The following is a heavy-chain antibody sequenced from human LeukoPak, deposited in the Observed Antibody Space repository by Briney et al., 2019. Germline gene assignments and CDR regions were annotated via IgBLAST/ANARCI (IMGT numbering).Heavy chain of an antibody. CDR2: ISGSGGST. D-gene: IGHD2-2*03. J-gene: IGHJ4*02. Sequence: GGSLRLSCTASGFTFSSYAMSWVRQAPGKGLEWVAGISGSGGSTYYADTVKGRFTISRDNSKNTLYLQMNSLRAEDTAVYYCAKDPLGIVVVPAAAPDDYWGQGTLVTVSS. CDR3: AKDPLGIVVVPAAAPDDY. V-gene: IGHV3-23*01. CDR1: GFTFSSYA.